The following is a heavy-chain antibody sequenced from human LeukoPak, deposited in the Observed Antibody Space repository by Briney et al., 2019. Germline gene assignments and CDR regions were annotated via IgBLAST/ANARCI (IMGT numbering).Heavy chain of an antibody. CDR1: GFTFSSYA. D-gene: IGHD6-25*01. J-gene: IGHJ4*02. Sequence: PGGSLRLSCAASGFTFSSYAMSWVRQAPGKRLEWVSAISTSGGSTYYADSVKGRFTISRDNAKNSLYLQMNSLRAEDTAVYYCARDPGGHFDYWGQGTLVTVSS. V-gene: IGHV3-23*01. CDR3: ARDPGGHFDY. CDR2: ISTSGGST.